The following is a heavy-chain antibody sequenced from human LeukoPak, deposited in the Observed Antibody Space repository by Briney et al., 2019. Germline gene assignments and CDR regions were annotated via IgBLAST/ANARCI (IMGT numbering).Heavy chain of an antibody. V-gene: IGHV3-33*01. CDR2: IWYDGSNK. J-gene: IGHJ6*02. D-gene: IGHD6-19*01. CDR3: ARDLQDSSGWYGPLAMDV. Sequence: PGGSLRLSCAASGFTFSSYGMHWVRQAPGKGLEWVAVIWYDGSNKYYADSVKGRFTISRDNSKNTLYLQMNSLRAEDTAVYYCARDLQDSSGWYGPLAMDVWGQGTTVTVSS. CDR1: GFTFSSYG.